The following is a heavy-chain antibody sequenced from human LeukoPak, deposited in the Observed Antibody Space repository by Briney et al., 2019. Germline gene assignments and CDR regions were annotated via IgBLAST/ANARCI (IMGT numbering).Heavy chain of an antibody. V-gene: IGHV3-15*01. Sequence: GGSLRLSCAAPGFTFSNAWMSWVRQAPGKGLEWVGHIKSKTDGGTTDYAAPVKGRFTISRDDSKNTLYLQMNSLKTEDTAVYYCSTDEYYDFWSGSPLDYWGQGTLVTVSS. CDR3: STDEYYDFWSGSPLDY. J-gene: IGHJ4*02. CDR1: GFTFSNAW. D-gene: IGHD3-3*01. CDR2: IKSKTDGGTT.